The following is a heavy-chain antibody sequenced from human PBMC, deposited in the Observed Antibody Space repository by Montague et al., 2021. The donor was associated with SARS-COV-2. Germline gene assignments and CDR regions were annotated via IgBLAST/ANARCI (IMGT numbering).Heavy chain of an antibody. Sequence: GTNKNPSLESRVTISVDTSKKQFSLKLRSVTAADTAVYFCAREGLNNWFDPWGQGTLVIVSS. J-gene: IGHJ5*02. CDR3: AREGLNNWFDP. CDR2: GT. V-gene: IGHV4-59*01.